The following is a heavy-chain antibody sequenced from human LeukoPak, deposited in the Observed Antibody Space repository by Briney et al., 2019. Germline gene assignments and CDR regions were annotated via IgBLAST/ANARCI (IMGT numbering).Heavy chain of an antibody. V-gene: IGHV1-3*01. J-gene: IGHJ4*02. CDR2: INAGNGNT. Sequence: ASVKVSSKASGYTFTTYAMHWVGQAPGQRLEGMGWINAGNGNTKYSQKFQGRVTITRDTSASTAYMELSSLRSEDTAVYYCARDGRNYGSGSIDYWGQGTLVTVSS. CDR1: GYTFTTYA. CDR3: ARDGRNYGSGSIDY. D-gene: IGHD3-10*01.